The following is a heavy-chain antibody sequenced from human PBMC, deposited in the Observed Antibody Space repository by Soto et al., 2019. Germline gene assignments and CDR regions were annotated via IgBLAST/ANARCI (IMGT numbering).Heavy chain of an antibody. V-gene: IGHV1-8*01. CDR2: MNPNSGNT. Sequence: QVPLVQSGAEVKKPGASVKVSCKASGYTFTSYDINWVRQATGQGLEWMGWMNPNSGNTGYAQKFQGRVTMTRNTSISTAYMELSSLRSEDTAVYYCASLVVVAANDAFDIWGQGTMVTVSS. CDR1: GYTFTSYD. CDR3: ASLVVVAANDAFDI. J-gene: IGHJ3*02. D-gene: IGHD2-15*01.